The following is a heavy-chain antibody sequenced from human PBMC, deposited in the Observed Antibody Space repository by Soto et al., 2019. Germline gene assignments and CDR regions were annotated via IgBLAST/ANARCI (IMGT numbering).Heavy chain of an antibody. J-gene: IGHJ4*02. CDR2: ISYDGSNK. CDR1: GFTFSSYA. D-gene: IGHD6-13*01. V-gene: IGHV3-30-3*01. CDR3: ASEVIAAMGGDY. Sequence: GGSLRLSCAASGFTFSSYAMHWVRQAPGKGLEWVAVISYDGSNKYYADSVKGRFTISRDNSKNTLYLQMNSLRAEDTAVYYCASEVIAAMGGDYWGQGTLVTVSS.